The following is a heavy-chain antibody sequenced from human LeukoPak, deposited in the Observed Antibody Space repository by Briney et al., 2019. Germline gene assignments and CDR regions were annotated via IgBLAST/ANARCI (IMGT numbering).Heavy chain of an antibody. CDR1: GYTFTRYY. CDR3: ARGGRLLPYYYYYYMDV. V-gene: IGHV1-2*02. Sequence: ASVKVSCKASGYTFTRYYMHWVRQAPGQGLEWMGWINPNSGGTNYAQKFQGRVTMTRDTSISTAYMELSRLRSDDTAVYYCARGGRLLPYYYYYYMDVWGKGTTVTVS. CDR2: INPNSGGT. J-gene: IGHJ6*03. D-gene: IGHD3-22*01.